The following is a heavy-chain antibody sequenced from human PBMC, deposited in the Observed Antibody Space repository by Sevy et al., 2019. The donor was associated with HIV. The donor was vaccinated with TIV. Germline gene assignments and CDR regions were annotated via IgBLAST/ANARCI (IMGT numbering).Heavy chain of an antibody. Sequence: GGSLRLSCAASGFTFSNYWMSWVRQAPGKGLEWVANIKQDGSEKYYVDSVKGRFTSSRDNAKNSLYLQTNSVRAEDTAVYYCARGNYYDSTGYYPDTFDIWGQGTMVTVSS. J-gene: IGHJ3*02. D-gene: IGHD3-22*01. V-gene: IGHV3-7*01. CDR1: GFTFSNYW. CDR3: ARGNYYDSTGYYPDTFDI. CDR2: IKQDGSEK.